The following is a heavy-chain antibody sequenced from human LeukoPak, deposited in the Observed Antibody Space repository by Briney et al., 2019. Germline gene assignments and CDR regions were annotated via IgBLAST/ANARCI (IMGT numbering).Heavy chain of an antibody. V-gene: IGHV3-53*01. CDR1: GFTVNSHD. Sequence: GGSLRLSCAVSGFTVNSHDMTWVRQPPGKGLEWVSIIYRGGNTFNADSVKGRSTISRDNSKNTLYLDLNNLRAEDMAIYYCVGYTSGYPHWGQGTLVTVSS. CDR3: VGYTSGYPH. D-gene: IGHD3-9*01. J-gene: IGHJ4*02. CDR2: IYRGGNT.